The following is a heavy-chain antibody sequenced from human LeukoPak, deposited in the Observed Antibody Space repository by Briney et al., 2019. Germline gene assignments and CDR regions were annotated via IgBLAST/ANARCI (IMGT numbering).Heavy chain of an antibody. CDR2: ISPDSGGT. CDR1: GYTFTGYY. Sequence: ASVKVSYKASGYTFTGYYIHWVRQAPGQGLEWMGWISPDSGGTNYARKFQGRVTMTGDTSISTAYMELSRLRSDDTAVYYCAREVTIFGVVTAWGQGTLVTVSS. CDR3: AREVTIFGVVTA. D-gene: IGHD3-3*01. V-gene: IGHV1-2*02. J-gene: IGHJ5*02.